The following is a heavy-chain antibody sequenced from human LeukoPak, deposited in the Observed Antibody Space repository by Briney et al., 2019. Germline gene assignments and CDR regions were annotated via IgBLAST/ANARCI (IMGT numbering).Heavy chain of an antibody. CDR3: AKDLIAVTTSGSAFDI. V-gene: IGHV3-30*02. D-gene: IGHD4-17*01. Sequence: PGGSLRLSCTASGFTFSSYGIHWVRQAPGKGLEWVAFIRYDGSNKYYADSVKGRFTVSRDNSKNTLYLQMNSLRAEDTAVYYCAKDLIAVTTSGSAFDIWGQGTMVTDSS. CDR2: IRYDGSNK. CDR1: GFTFSSYG. J-gene: IGHJ3*02.